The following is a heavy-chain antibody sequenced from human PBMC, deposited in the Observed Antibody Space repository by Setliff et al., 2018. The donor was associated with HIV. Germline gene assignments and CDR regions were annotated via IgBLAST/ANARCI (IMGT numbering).Heavy chain of an antibody. J-gene: IGHJ4*02. CDR2: ISSSGSTI. V-gene: IGHV3-48*04. D-gene: IGHD6-6*01. CDR3: VSVEARYSSSSPFGY. CDR1: GLTSSTNW. Sequence: PGGSLRLSCAASGLTSSTNWMNWVRQAPGKGLEWVSYISSSGSTIYYADSVKGRFTISRDNAKSPLYLQMNSLRAEDTAFYYCVSVEARYSSSSPFGYWGQGTLVTVSS.